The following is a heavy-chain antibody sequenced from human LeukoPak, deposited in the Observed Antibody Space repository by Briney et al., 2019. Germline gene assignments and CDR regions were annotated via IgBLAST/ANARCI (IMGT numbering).Heavy chain of an antibody. CDR3: AKDISYCNGGACYSYLTYDS. Sequence: PGGSLRLSCAASGFTFGNHAMHWVRQGPGKGLDWVSLISGDAGTTYYADSVKGRFTVSRDNGIHSLYLQMTSLRTEDTAVYYCAKDISYCNGGACYSYLTYDSWGQGTLVTVSS. V-gene: IGHV3-43*02. D-gene: IGHD2-15*01. CDR1: GFTFGNHA. J-gene: IGHJ4*02. CDR2: ISGDAGTT.